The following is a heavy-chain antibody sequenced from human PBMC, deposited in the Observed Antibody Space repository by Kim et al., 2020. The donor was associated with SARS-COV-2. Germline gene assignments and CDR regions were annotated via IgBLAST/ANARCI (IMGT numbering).Heavy chain of an antibody. V-gene: IGHV1-3*01. J-gene: IGHJ6*02. CDR2: INAGNGNT. CDR3: ARRSSGWYGSGYYYYGMDV. D-gene: IGHD6-19*01. CDR1: GYTFTSYA. Sequence: ASVKVSCKASGYTFTSYAMHWVRQALGQRLEWMGWINAGNGNTKYSQKFQGRVTITRDTSASTAYMELSSLRSEDTAVYYCARRSSGWYGSGYYYYGMDVWGQGTTVTVSS.